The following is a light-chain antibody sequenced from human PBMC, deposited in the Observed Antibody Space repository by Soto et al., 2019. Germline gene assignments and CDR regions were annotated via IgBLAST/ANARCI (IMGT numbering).Light chain of an antibody. CDR2: GTS. V-gene: IGKV3-20*01. Sequence: EIVLTQSPGTLSLSPGERATLSCRASQTVSSTYLAWYQQKPGQAPRLLIYGTSSRATGIPDRFSGSGSGTDFTLTISVLEPEDFAMYYCQQYSTSPWTFGQGTKVEIK. CDR1: QTVSSTY. CDR3: QQYSTSPWT. J-gene: IGKJ1*01.